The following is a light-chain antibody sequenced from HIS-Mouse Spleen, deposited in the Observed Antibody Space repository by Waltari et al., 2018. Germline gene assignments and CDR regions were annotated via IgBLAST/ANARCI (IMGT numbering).Light chain of an antibody. CDR2: DVS. CDR3: CSYSGSYTFPYV. J-gene: IGLJ1*01. V-gene: IGLV2-11*01. CDR1: SSDVGGYNL. Sequence: QSALTQPGSVSGSPGQSVTISCTGTSSDVGGYNLVSWYQQHPGKAPKLMIYDVSKRPPGVPDRFSGSKSGNAASLSISGLQPEDEADYYCCSYSGSYTFPYVFGTGTKVTVL.